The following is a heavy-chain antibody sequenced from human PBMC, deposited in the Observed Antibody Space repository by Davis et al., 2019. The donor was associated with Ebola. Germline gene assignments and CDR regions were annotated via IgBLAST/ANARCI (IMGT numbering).Heavy chain of an antibody. J-gene: IGHJ3*02. V-gene: IGHV2-5*02. CDR2: IYWDDDK. Sequence: SGPTLMKPTQTLTLTCTFSGFSLSTSGVGVGWIRQPPGKALEWLALIYWDDDKRFSPSLKSRLTITKDTSKNQVILTMTNMDPVDTATYYCAHRRFLLTVSDAFDIWGQGTLVTVSS. CDR3: AHRRFLLTVSDAFDI. CDR1: GFSLSTSGVG. D-gene: IGHD2/OR15-2a*01.